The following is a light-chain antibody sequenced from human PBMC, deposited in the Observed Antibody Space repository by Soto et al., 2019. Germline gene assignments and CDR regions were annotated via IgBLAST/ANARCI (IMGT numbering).Light chain of an antibody. V-gene: IGKV3-15*01. Sequence: EIVMTQSPATLSVSPGERATLSCRASQSVSSNLAWYQQKPGQAPRLLFYGTSTRATGVPARFSGTGSGTDFTLTISSLQSEYFAVYYCQQSNKWPYTFGQGTKLEIK. J-gene: IGKJ2*01. CDR3: QQSNKWPYT. CDR2: GTS. CDR1: QSVSSN.